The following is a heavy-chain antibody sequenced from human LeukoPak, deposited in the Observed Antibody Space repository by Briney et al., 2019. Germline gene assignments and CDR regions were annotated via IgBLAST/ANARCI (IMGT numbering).Heavy chain of an antibody. Sequence: GGSLRLSCAASGFTFSSSTFGSYTLTWVRQAPGKGLEWVSSISSTGTYIYYTDSVKGRFTISRDIAYSLLYLQMNSLRADDTAAYYCARDLDYSTGFDYWGQGTLVTVSS. D-gene: IGHD4-11*01. CDR2: ISSTGTYI. V-gene: IGHV3-21*01. CDR1: GFTFSSSTFGSYT. J-gene: IGHJ4*02. CDR3: ARDLDYSTGFDY.